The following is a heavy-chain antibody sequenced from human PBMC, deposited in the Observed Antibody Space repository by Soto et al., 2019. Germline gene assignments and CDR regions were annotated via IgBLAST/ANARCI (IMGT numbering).Heavy chain of an antibody. CDR1: GFTFDDYA. D-gene: IGHD4-17*01. CDR3: AKDIVTTLISGGMDV. J-gene: IGHJ6*02. CDR2: INWNGGEI. Sequence: GGSLRLSCAASGFTFDDYAMHWVRQAPGKGLEWVSGINWNGGEINYAGSVEGRFTISRDNAKNSLFLQMHSLRPEDTALYYCAKDIVTTLISGGMDVWGQGTTVTVSS. V-gene: IGHV3-9*01.